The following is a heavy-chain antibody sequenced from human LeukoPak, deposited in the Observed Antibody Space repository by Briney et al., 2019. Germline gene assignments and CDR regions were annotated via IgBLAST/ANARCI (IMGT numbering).Heavy chain of an antibody. CDR3: ARAAGYYDFWSGYYPFDY. Sequence: GGSLRLSCAASGFTFSSYSMNWVRQAPGKGLEWVSSISSSSSYIYYADSVKGRFTISRDNAKNSPYLQMSSLRAEDTAVYYCARAAGYYDFWSGYYPFDYWGQGTLVTVSS. D-gene: IGHD3-3*01. CDR2: ISSSSSYI. J-gene: IGHJ4*02. V-gene: IGHV3-21*01. CDR1: GFTFSSYS.